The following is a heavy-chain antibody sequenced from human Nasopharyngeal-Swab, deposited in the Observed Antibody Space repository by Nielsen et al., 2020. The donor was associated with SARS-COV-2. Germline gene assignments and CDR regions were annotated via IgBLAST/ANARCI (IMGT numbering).Heavy chain of an antibody. D-gene: IGHD3-10*02. V-gene: IGHV1-69*13. CDR2: IIPIFGTA. J-gene: IGHJ4*02. CDR1: GGTFSSYA. CDR3: ARDDPESPMVGAWYFDY. Sequence: SVKVSCKASGGTFSSYAISWVRQAPGQGLEWMGGIIPIFGTANYAQKFQGRVTITADESTSTAHMELSSLRSEDTAVYYCARDDPESPMVGAWYFDYWGQGTLVTVSS.